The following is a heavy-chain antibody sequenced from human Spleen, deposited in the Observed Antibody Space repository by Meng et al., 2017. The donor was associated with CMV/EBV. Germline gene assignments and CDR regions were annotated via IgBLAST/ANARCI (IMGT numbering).Heavy chain of an antibody. V-gene: IGHV1-2*02. J-gene: IGHJ4*02. D-gene: IGHD1-26*01. CDR2: INPNSGGA. CDR3: AREVGATGPFDF. Sequence: SCKASGYTFTGYYMHWVRQAPGQGLEWMGWINPNSGGANYAQNFEGRVTMTRDTSISTAYMELSRLRSDDTAVYYCAREVGATGPFDFWGLGTLVTVSS. CDR1: GYTFTGYY.